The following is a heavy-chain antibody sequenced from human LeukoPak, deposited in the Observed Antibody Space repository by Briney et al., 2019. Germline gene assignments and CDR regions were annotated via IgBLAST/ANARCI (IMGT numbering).Heavy chain of an antibody. D-gene: IGHD7-27*01. CDR2: ISGSGGST. Sequence: GGSLRLSCVASRFQFSSYAMSWVRQAPGKGLEWVSVISGSGGSTYYADSVKGRFTVSRDKSKNTLFLQMNSLRAEDTAVYYCAKDGGLWVSAHWGDSWGRGTLVTVSS. CDR1: RFQFSSYA. J-gene: IGHJ4*02. V-gene: IGHV3-23*01. CDR3: AKDGGLWVSAHWGDS.